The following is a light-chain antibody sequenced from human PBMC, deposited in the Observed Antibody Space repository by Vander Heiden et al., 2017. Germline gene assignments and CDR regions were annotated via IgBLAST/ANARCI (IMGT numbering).Light chain of an antibody. CDR1: KLGDKY. CDR2: QDS. CDR3: QAWDSSTAWV. V-gene: IGLV3-1*01. J-gene: IGLJ3*02. Sequence: SYELTQPPSVSVSPGPTASITCSGDKLGDKYACCYQQKPGHPPLLVIYQDSKRPAGIPGRFSASNSGNTATLTISVTQAMEEADYYCQAWDSSTAWVFGGGTKLTVL.